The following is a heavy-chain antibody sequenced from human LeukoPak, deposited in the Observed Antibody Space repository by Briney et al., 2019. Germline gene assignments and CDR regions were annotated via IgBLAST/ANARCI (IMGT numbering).Heavy chain of an antibody. CDR3: ARHGSWSFDY. CDR1: RFTFSSHA. CDR2: ITSGSGSNV. D-gene: IGHD6-13*01. V-gene: IGHV3-23*01. Sequence: GGSLRLSCAASRFTFSSHAMSWVRQAPGKGLEWVSAITSGSGSNVYYTDSLKGRFTISRDNSKNTLYLQMNSLRAEDTAVYYCARHGSWSFDYWGQGTLVTVSA. J-gene: IGHJ4*02.